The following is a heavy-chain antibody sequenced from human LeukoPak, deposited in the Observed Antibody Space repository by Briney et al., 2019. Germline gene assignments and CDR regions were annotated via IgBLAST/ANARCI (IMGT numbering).Heavy chain of an antibody. D-gene: IGHD6-19*01. J-gene: IGHJ4*02. V-gene: IGHV3-13*01. CDR2: IGVRGDT. Sequence: GGSLRLSCAASGFTFIDYDMHWVRQVIGKGLEWVSAIGVRGDTHYSGSVKGRFTISRENAESSLYLQMDSLRAEDTAVYYCARGGIQVSGIDEFDYWGQGTLVTVSS. CDR1: GFTFIDYD. CDR3: ARGGIQVSGIDEFDY.